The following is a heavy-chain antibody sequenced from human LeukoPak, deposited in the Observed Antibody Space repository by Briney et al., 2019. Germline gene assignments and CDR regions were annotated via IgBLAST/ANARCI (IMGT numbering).Heavy chain of an antibody. Sequence: GGSLRLSCAASGLTVSSNCMSWVRQAPGKGLEWVSFIYSGGNTYYADSVKGRFTISRDNSKNTFHLQMNSLRAEDTAVYYCARRAGDYSHPYDYWGQGTLVTVSS. CDR2: IYSGGNT. CDR3: ARRAGDYSHPYDY. J-gene: IGHJ4*02. D-gene: IGHD3-22*01. CDR1: GLTVSSNC. V-gene: IGHV3-53*01.